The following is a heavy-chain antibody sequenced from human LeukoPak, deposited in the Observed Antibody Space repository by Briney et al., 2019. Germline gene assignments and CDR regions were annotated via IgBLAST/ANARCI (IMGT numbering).Heavy chain of an antibody. J-gene: IGHJ3*02. Sequence: SETLSLTCTVSGDSIVTNAYLWAWIRQPPGGGLEWIASVFYDGATYYNPSLKGRVAISRDTSKNQFSLNVNSVTAADTAIYYCATKDSSSYYYGALDIWGRGTMVTVSS. CDR3: ATKDSSSYYYGALDI. V-gene: IGHV4-39*07. CDR1: GDSIVTNAYL. CDR2: VFYDGAT. D-gene: IGHD3-22*01.